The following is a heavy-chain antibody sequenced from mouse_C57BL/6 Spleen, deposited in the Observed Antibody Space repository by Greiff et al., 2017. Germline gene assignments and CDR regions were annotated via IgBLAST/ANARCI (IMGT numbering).Heavy chain of an antibody. CDR2: INPSNGGT. D-gene: IGHD2-10*02. J-gene: IGHJ1*03. CDR3: ARGGYGYGYFDV. CDR1: GYTFTSYW. V-gene: IGHV1-53*01. Sequence: VQLQQPGTELVKPGASVKLSCKASGYTFTSYWMPWVKQSPGQGLEWIGNINPSNGGTNYNEKFKSKATLTVDKSSSTAYMQLSSLTSEDSAVYYCARGGYGYGYFDVWGTGTTVTVSS.